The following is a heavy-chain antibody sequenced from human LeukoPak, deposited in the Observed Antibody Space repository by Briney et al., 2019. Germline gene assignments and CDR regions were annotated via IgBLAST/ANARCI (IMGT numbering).Heavy chain of an antibody. D-gene: IGHD3-3*01. CDR3: ARQNLYYDFWSGYSRDYYYMDV. J-gene: IGHJ6*03. Sequence: GGSLRLSCEASGFIFIHFWMSWVCQAPGKGLEWVASIRQDGSERYYVDSVKGRFNISRDNAKNSLYLQVNSLRVEDTAIYYCARQNLYYDFWSGYSRDYYYMDVWGKGTTVTVSS. CDR2: IRQDGSER. V-gene: IGHV3-7*01. CDR1: GFIFIHFW.